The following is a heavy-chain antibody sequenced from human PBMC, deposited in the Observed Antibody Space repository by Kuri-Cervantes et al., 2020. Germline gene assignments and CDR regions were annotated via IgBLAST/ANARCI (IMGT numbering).Heavy chain of an antibody. V-gene: IGHV1-69*02. Sequence: SVKVSCKASGGTFSSYTISWVRQAPGQGLEWMGRTIPILGIANYAQKFQGRVTITADKSTSTAYMELSSLRSEDTAVYYCARGHLVGAPIVVDAFDIWGQGTMVTVSS. CDR3: ARGHLVGAPIVVDAFDI. CDR1: GGTFSSYT. J-gene: IGHJ3*02. CDR2: TIPILGIA. D-gene: IGHD1-26*01.